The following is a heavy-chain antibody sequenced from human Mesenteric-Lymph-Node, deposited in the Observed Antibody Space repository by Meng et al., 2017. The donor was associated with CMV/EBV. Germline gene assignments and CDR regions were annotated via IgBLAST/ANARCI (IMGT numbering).Heavy chain of an antibody. CDR1: GFNY. Sequence: GESLKISCAASGFNYISWVRQAPGKGLEWISIIYSDDSTFYADSVKGRFTVSRDNSKKTVYLQMNSLRAEDTAVYYCARVSSGWGRAFDYWGQGTLVTVSS. J-gene: IGHJ4*02. CDR2: IYSDDST. D-gene: IGHD6-19*01. CDR3: ARVSSGWGRAFDY. V-gene: IGHV3-53*01.